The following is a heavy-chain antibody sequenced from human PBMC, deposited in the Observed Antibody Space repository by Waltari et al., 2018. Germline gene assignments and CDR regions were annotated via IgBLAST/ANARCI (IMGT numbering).Heavy chain of an antibody. CDR2: IRSKAYGGTK. Sequence: EVQLVESGGGLVQPGRSLRLSCTASGFTFGDYAMSWGREAPGKGLEWVGFIRSKAYGGTKEYAAYVKGRFTISRDDSKSIAYLQMNSLKTEDTAVYYCTRDSTDAFDIWGQGTMVTVSS. D-gene: IGHD3-3*02. CDR1: GFTFGDYA. V-gene: IGHV3-49*04. J-gene: IGHJ3*02. CDR3: TRDSTDAFDI.